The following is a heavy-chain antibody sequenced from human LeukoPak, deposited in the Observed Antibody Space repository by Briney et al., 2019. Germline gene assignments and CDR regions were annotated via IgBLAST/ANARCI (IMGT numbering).Heavy chain of an antibody. CDR3: ARLDGYYDILTGYRYYFDY. J-gene: IGHJ4*02. CDR2: IYDSGST. Sequence: SETLSLTCTVSGGSISSSSYYWGWVRQPPGKGLEWIGSIYDSGSTYYNPSRKRRVTISVDTSKNQFSLKLSSVTAADTAVYYCARLDGYYDILTGYRYYFDYWGQGTLVTVSS. V-gene: IGHV4-39*01. D-gene: IGHD3-9*01. CDR1: GGSISSSSYY.